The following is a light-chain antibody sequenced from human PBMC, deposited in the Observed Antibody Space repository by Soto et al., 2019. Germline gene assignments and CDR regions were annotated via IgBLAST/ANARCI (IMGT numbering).Light chain of an antibody. CDR2: DVD. CDR1: SSDVGGYNY. CDR3: CSYAGSYPFV. J-gene: IGLJ1*01. V-gene: IGLV2-11*01. Sequence: LTQPRSVSGSPGQSVTISCTGTSSDVGGYNYVSWYQHHPGKAPKLMIYDVDKRPSGVPGRFSGSKSGNTASLTISGLQAEDEANYYCCSYAGSYPFVFGTGTKVTVL.